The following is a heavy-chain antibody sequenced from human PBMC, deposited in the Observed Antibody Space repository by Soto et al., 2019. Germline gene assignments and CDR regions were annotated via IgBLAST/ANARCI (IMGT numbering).Heavy chain of an antibody. Sequence: SATLSLTCTVSGGSISSYYWSWIRQPPGKGLEWIGYIYYSGSTNYNPSLKSRVTISVDTSKNQFSLKLSSVTAADTAVYYCAREENIPSRYFDYWGQGTLVTVS. CDR1: GGSISSYY. CDR2: IYYSGST. J-gene: IGHJ4*02. CDR3: AREENIPSRYFDY. V-gene: IGHV4-59*01.